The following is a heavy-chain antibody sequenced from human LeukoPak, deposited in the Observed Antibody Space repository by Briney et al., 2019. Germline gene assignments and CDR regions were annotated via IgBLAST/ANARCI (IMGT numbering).Heavy chain of an antibody. V-gene: IGHV3-23*01. Sequence: GGSLRLSCAASGFTFSSYAMSWVRQAPGKGLEWVSAISGSGGSTYYADSVKGRFTISRDNSRNTLYLQMHSLRAEDTAVYYCAEDRAYISSWYGCSTPWGQGTLVTVSS. CDR3: AEDRAYISSWYGCSTP. D-gene: IGHD6-13*01. CDR1: GFTFSSYA. CDR2: ISGSGGST. J-gene: IGHJ5*02.